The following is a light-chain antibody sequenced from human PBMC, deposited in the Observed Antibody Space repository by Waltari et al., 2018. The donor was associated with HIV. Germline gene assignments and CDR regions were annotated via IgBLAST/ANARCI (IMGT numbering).Light chain of an antibody. Sequence: SYELTQPPSVSVSPGQTARITCSGETLPKQYAYWYQQKPGQAPVLVIYKDSERPSGIPERFSASSSGTTVTLTISGVQAEDEADYYCQSADSSGTYVVFGGGTKLTVL. CDR2: KDS. J-gene: IGLJ2*01. CDR3: QSADSSGTYVV. V-gene: IGLV3-25*03. CDR1: TLPKQY.